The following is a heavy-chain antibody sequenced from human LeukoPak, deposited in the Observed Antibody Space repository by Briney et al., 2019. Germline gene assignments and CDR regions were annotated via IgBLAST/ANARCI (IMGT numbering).Heavy chain of an antibody. D-gene: IGHD3-16*01. J-gene: IGHJ6*02. Sequence: QPGGSLRLSCAASGFTFSSYWMHWVRQAPGKGLVWISRIKSDGSTTTYADSVKGRFTISRDNGKNTLYLQMNSLRAEDTAVYYCASLPWGRESMDVWGQGTTVTVSS. CDR3: ASLPWGRESMDV. CDR2: IKSDGSTT. V-gene: IGHV3-74*01. CDR1: GFTFSSYW.